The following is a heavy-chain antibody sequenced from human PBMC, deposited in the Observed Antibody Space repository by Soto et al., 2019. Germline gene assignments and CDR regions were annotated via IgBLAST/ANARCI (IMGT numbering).Heavy chain of an antibody. CDR3: AKVYETEDTAMVYLYYFDY. D-gene: IGHD5-18*01. J-gene: IGHJ4*02. CDR2: ISGSGGST. Sequence: GGSLRLSCAASGFTFSSYAMSWVRQAPGKGLEWVSAISGSGGSTYYADSVKGRFTISRDNSKNTLYLQMNSLRAEDTAVYYCAKVYETEDTAMVYLYYFDYWGQGTLVTVSS. CDR1: GFTFSSYA. V-gene: IGHV3-23*01.